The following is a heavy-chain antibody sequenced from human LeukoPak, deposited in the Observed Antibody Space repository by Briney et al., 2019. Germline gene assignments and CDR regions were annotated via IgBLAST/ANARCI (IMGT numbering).Heavy chain of an antibody. CDR2: ISGSGGST. CDR3: AKHGYYYYYNMDV. V-gene: IGHV3-23*01. J-gene: IGHJ6*04. Sequence: GSLRLSCAASGFTFSSYAMSWVRQAPGKGLEWVSGISGSGGSTYYADSVKGRFTISRDNSKSTLYLQMNSPRAEDTAVYFCAKHGYYYYYNMDVWGKGTTVTVSS. CDR1: GFTFSSYA.